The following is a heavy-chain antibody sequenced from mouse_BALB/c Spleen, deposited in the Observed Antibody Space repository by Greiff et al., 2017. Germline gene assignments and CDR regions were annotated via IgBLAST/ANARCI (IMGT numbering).Heavy chain of an antibody. V-gene: IGHV5-6*01. J-gene: IGHJ2*01. Sequence: EVKVVESGGDLVKPGGSLKLSCAASGFTFSSYGMSWVRQTPDKRLEWVATISSGASYTYYPDSVKGRFTISRDNAKNTLYLQMNSLKSEDTAMYYCAGTAATGSNYLDYWGQGTTLTVSS. CDR1: GFTFSSYG. D-gene: IGHD4-1*02. CDR2: ISSGASYT. CDR3: AGTAATGSNYLDY.